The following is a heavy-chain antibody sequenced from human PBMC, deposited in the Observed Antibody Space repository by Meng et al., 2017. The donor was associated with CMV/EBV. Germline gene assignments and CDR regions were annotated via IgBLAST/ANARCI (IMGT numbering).Heavy chain of an antibody. D-gene: IGHD1-7*01. CDR2: INPNSGGT. Sequence: QGQLVQDGAEGKNPGASVKVSCKASGYTFTGYYMHWVRQDPGQGLGWMGWINPNSGGTNYAQKFQGRVTMTRDTSISAAYMELSRLRSDDTAVYYCATYIGNYINWYFDLWGRGTLVTVSS. J-gene: IGHJ2*01. CDR1: GYTFTGYY. V-gene: IGHV1-2*02. CDR3: ATYIGNYINWYFDL.